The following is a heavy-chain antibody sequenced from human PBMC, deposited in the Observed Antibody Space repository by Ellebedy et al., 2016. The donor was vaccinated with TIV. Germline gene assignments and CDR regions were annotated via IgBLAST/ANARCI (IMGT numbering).Heavy chain of an antibody. Sequence: LRLSCAISGDSVSSNSATWNWLRHSPSRGLEWLGRTYYRYTWYNENAVSVKSRITINPDTSKNQFSLQLNSVTPEDRAVYYCARHVAREGYNRWGQGTLVTVSS. CDR1: GDSVSSNSAT. CDR3: ARHVAREGYNR. V-gene: IGHV6-1*01. CDR2: TYYRYTWYN. D-gene: IGHD5-24*01. J-gene: IGHJ4*02.